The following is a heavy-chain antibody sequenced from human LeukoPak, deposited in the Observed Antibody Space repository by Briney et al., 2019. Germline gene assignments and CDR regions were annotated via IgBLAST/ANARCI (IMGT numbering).Heavy chain of an antibody. Sequence: GGSLRLSCAASGFTFRSYSMNWVRQAPGKGLEWVSSISSSSSHIYYADSVKGRFTISRDNAKNSLYLQMNSLRAEDTAVYFCARSDYCGGDCYSSLSNYWGQGALVTVSS. CDR2: ISSSSSHI. D-gene: IGHD2-21*02. J-gene: IGHJ4*02. CDR1: GFTFRSYS. CDR3: ARSDYCGGDCYSSLSNY. V-gene: IGHV3-21*01.